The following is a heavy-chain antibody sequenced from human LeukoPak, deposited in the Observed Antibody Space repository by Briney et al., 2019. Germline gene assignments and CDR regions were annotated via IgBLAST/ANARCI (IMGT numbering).Heavy chain of an antibody. CDR2: IDNDGGRT. CDR3: VRGGFGHAMDV. Sequence: GGSLRLSCAASGFTFSSYWMHWVRHVPGRGVMWVSAIDNDGGRTNYADSVKGRSTISRDNAKSTLYPQMTNLGAEDTAVYYCVRGGFGHAMDVWGQGTTVTVSS. D-gene: IGHD3-10*01. V-gene: IGHV3-74*01. J-gene: IGHJ6*02. CDR1: GFTFSSYW.